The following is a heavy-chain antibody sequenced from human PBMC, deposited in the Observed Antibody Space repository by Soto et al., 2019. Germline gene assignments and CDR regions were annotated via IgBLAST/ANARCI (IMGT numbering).Heavy chain of an antibody. J-gene: IGHJ4*02. D-gene: IGHD3-22*01. CDR3: ARSMYYSDGSNYSPFDY. CDR1: GGSVSSGNYY. Sequence: SETLSLTCTVSGGSVSSGNYYWSWIRQPPGKGLEWIGYFYYTGSTNYNPSLKSPVTISIDASKNQFSLRLSSVTAADTAVYYCARSMYYSDGSNYSPFDYWGQGTLVTVSS. CDR2: FYYTGST. V-gene: IGHV4-61*01.